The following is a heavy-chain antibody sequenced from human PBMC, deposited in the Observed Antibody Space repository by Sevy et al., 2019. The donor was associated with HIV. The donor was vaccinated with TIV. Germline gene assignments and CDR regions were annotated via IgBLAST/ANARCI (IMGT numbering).Heavy chain of an antibody. CDR1: GYSISSGYY. D-gene: IGHD5-12*01. J-gene: IGHJ4*02. Sequence: SETLSLTCAVSGYSISSGYYWGWIRQPPGKGLEWIGSIYHSGSTYYNPSLKSRVTISVDTSKNQFSLRLSSVTAADTAVYYCASNPRYSGYDSEYYFDYWGQGTLVTVSS. V-gene: IGHV4-38-2*01. CDR2: IYHSGST. CDR3: ASNPRYSGYDSEYYFDY.